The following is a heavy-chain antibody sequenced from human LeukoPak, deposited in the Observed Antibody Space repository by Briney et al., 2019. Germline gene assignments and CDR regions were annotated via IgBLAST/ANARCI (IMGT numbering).Heavy chain of an antibody. CDR2: IHHRGTT. D-gene: IGHD3-10*01. CDR3: ARVTYNGYQHFDY. CDR1: GGSISTNTYY. V-gene: IGHV4-39*07. Sequence: SETLSLTCIVSGGSISTNTYYWGWIRLPPGKGLEWIGGIHHRGTTYYNPSLRSRVTISVDTSKNQFSLRLTSVTAADTAVYYCARVTYNGYQHFDYWGQGNLVTVS. J-gene: IGHJ4*02.